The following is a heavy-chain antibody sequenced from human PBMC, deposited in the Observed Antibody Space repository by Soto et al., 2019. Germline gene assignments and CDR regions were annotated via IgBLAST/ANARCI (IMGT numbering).Heavy chain of an antibody. J-gene: IGHJ2*01. CDR2: MSAYNGNT. CDR3: ARVERNWGRYWYFDL. CDR1: GYTFTSYG. V-gene: IGHV1-18*01. D-gene: IGHD7-27*01. Sequence: QVQLVQSGAEVKKPGASMKVSCKASGYTFTSYGISWVRQAPGEGLEWMGWMSAYNGNTNYAQKLQGRVTMTTDTSTSTAYMELRSLRSDDTAVYYCARVERNWGRYWYFDLWGRGTLVTVSS.